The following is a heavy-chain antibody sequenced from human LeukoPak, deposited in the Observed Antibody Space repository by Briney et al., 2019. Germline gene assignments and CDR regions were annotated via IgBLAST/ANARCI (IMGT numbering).Heavy chain of an antibody. D-gene: IGHD1-26*01. V-gene: IGHV4-4*09. CDR2: PFTSRGT. J-gene: IGHJ4*02. CDR1: GGSMSPYH. Sequence: SETLSLICTVSGGSMSPYHWIWIPQTPGQGREWMGYPFTSRGTNYNPSLKSRVSISVDTSKNQFSLKMTSVTAADTAVYYCARQPFRLREDHFDFWGQGTLVTVSS. CDR3: ARQPFRLREDHFDF.